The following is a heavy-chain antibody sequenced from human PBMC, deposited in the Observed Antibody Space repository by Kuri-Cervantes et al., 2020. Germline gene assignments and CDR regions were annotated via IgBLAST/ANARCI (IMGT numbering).Heavy chain of an antibody. CDR1: GFTFKNAW. V-gene: IGHV3-30*18. CDR2: ISYDGSNK. Sequence: GESLKISCAASGFTFKNAWMSWVRQAPGKGLEWVAVISYDGSNKYYADSVKGRFTISRDNSKNTLFLQMNSLRAEDTAVYYCAKVARWFGESQIYYFDYWGQGTLVTVSS. J-gene: IGHJ4*02. CDR3: AKVARWFGESQIYYFDY. D-gene: IGHD3-10*01.